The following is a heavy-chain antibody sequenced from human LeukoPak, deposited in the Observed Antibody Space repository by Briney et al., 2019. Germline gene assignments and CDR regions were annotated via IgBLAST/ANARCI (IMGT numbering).Heavy chain of an antibody. J-gene: IGHJ5*02. D-gene: IGHD3-10*01. V-gene: IGHV1-46*02. CDR3: ARDLGLRGVTNWFDP. CDR2: IDPNGGST. Sequence: ASVKVSCKASAYTFNGYLIHWVRQAPGQGLERMGLIDPNGGSTGYAQRFQGRVTVTRDTSTSTVYMELSSLRSEDTAVYYCARDLGLRGVTNWFDPWGQGTLVTVSS. CDR1: AYTFNGYL.